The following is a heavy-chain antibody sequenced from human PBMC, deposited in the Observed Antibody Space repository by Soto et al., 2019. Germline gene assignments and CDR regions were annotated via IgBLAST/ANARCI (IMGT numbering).Heavy chain of an antibody. CDR1: GGSFSGYY. CDR2: INHSGST. V-gene: IGHV4-34*01. D-gene: IGHD3-22*01. J-gene: IGHJ4*02. CDR3: ARALRRYDSSGYYSFEVDY. Sequence: SETLSLTCAVYGGSFSGYYWSWIRQPPWKGLEWIGEINHSGSTNYNPSLKSRVTISVDTSKNQFSLKLSSVTAADTAVYYCARALRRYDSSGYYSFEVDYWGQGTLVTVSS.